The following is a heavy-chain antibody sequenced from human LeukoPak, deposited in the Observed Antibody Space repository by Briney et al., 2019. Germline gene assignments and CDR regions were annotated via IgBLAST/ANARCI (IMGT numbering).Heavy chain of an antibody. Sequence: GGSLRLSCAASGFTFSSYAMHWVRQAPGKGLEWVAVISYDGSNKYYADSVKGRFTISRDNSKNTLYLQMNSLRAEDTAVYYCARDDSGDYLFDYWGRGTLVTVSS. CDR3: ARDDSGDYLFDY. J-gene: IGHJ4*02. V-gene: IGHV3-30-3*01. CDR1: GFTFSSYA. CDR2: ISYDGSNK. D-gene: IGHD4-17*01.